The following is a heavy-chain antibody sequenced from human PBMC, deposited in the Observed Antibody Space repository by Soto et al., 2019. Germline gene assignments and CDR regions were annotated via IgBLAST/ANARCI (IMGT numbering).Heavy chain of an antibody. CDR1: GYSFTSYG. V-gene: IGHV1-18*01. D-gene: IGHD6-13*01. Sequence: ASVTVSCKASGYSFTSYGISWVRQAPGQGLEWMGWISACNGNKKYAQKLQGRVTMTTDTSTSTAYMELRSLRSDDTAVYYCARDLGQQLVDYWGQGTPVTVSS. J-gene: IGHJ4*02. CDR3: ARDLGQQLVDY. CDR2: ISACNGNK.